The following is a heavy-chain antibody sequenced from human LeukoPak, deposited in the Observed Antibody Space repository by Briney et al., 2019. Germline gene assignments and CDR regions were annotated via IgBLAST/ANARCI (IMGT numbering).Heavy chain of an antibody. V-gene: IGHV1-8*01. Sequence: GASVKVSCKASVYTFTSYDINWVRQATGQGLEWMGWMNPNSGNTGYAQKFQGRVTMTRNTSISTAYMELSSLRSEDTAVYYCARGIAVAAWFDPWGQGTLVTVSS. J-gene: IGHJ5*02. D-gene: IGHD6-19*01. CDR2: MNPNSGNT. CDR1: VYTFTSYD. CDR3: ARGIAVAAWFDP.